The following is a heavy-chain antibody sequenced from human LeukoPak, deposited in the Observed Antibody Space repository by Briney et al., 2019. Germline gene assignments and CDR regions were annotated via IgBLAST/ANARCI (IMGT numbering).Heavy chain of an antibody. V-gene: IGHV3-53*01. D-gene: IGHD3-22*01. CDR2: IYSGGST. Sequence: PGGSLRLSCAASGFTVSSNYMSWVRQAPGKGLEWVSVIYSGGSTYYADSVKGRFTISRDNSKNTLYLQINSLRAEDTAVYYCAKRPNYYDNDGYSYSYFDYWGQGILVTVSS. CDR1: GFTVSSNY. J-gene: IGHJ4*02. CDR3: AKRPNYYDNDGYSYSYFDY.